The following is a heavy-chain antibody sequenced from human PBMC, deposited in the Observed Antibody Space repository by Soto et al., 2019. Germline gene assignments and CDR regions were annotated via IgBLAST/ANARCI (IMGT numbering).Heavy chain of an antibody. V-gene: IGHV3-9*01. D-gene: IGHD1-1*01. CDR1: GFTFDDYA. CDR3: AADRRPTDQYKWVDP. CDR2: ISWNSGSI. J-gene: IGHJ5*02. Sequence: GGSLRLSCAASGFTFDDYAMHWVRQAPGKGLEWVSGISWNSGSIGYADSVKGRFTISRDNAKNSLYLQMNSLRAEDTAVYYCAADRRPTDQYKWVDPWRQGTLVTVSS.